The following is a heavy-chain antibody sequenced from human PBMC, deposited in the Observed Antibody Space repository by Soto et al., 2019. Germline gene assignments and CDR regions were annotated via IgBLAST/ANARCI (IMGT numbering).Heavy chain of an antibody. V-gene: IGHV4-31*03. CDR3: ARDLGRDSAFDI. J-gene: IGHJ3*02. D-gene: IGHD3-16*01. CDR2: IYYSGST. Sequence: PSETLSLTGTVSGGSISSGCYYWSWIRQHPGKGLEWIGYIYYSGSTYYNPSLKSRVTISVDTSKNQFSLKLSSVTAADTAVYYCARDLGRDSAFDIWGQRTMVTVSS. CDR1: GGSISSGCYY.